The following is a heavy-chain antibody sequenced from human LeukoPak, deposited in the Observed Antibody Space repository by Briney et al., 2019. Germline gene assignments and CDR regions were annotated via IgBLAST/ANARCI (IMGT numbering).Heavy chain of an antibody. Sequence: SETLSLTCTVSGASISRTTYYWGWFRQPPGKGLEWIATMFYSGYTYYNPSLKSRVTISIDTSENQVSLKLSFVTAADTALYYCAKEPTGDKSFDSWGQRTLVTVSS. CDR1: GASISRTTYY. CDR2: MFYSGYT. V-gene: IGHV4-39*07. CDR3: AKEPTGDKSFDS. D-gene: IGHD7-27*01. J-gene: IGHJ4*02.